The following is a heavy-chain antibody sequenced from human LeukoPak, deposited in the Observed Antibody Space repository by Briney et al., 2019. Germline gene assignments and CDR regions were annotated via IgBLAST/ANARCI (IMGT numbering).Heavy chain of an antibody. D-gene: IGHD3-10*01. CDR3: ARAISLYGSGSYSYDY. CDR2: INPNSGGT. J-gene: IGHJ4*02. CDR1: GYTFTGYY. V-gene: IGHV1-2*02. Sequence: ASVKVSCKASGYTFTGYYMHWVRQAPGQGLEWMGWINPNSGGTNYAQKFQGRVTMTRDTSISTAYMKLSRLRSDDTAVYYCARAISLYGSGSYSYDYWGQGTLVTVSS.